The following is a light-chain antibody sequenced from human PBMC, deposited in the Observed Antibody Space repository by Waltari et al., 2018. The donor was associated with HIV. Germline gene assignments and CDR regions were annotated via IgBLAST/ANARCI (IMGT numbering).Light chain of an antibody. CDR3: CSYVGVVNSFVL. Sequence: QSALTQPASVSGSPGQSITIPCTATSSHLFSWYQQHPGKAPKLIIYEVSKRPSGVSDRFSASKSGNTASLTISGLQAEDEADYHCCSYVGVVNSFVLFGGGTKLTVL. J-gene: IGLJ2*01. CDR2: EVS. V-gene: IGLV2-23*02. CDR1: SSHL.